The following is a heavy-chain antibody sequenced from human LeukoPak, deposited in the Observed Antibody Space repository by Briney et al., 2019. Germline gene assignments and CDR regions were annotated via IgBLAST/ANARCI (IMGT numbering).Heavy chain of an antibody. CDR2: IYYSGST. CDR3: ARFGAFTIVGAGSKYYFDY. J-gene: IGHJ4*02. V-gene: IGHV4-59*01. Sequence: SETLSLTCTVSGGSISSYYWSWIRQPPGKGLEWIGYIYYSGSTNYNPSLKSRVTISVDTTKHQFSLKLNSVTAADTAVYYCARFGAFTIVGAGSKYYFDYWGQGTLVTVSS. D-gene: IGHD3-3*01. CDR1: GGSISSYY.